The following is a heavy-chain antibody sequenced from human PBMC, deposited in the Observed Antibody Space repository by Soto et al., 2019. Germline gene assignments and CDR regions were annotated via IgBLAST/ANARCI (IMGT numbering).Heavy chain of an antibody. CDR3: ARSRPHGSDFPGVIPCDALDV. CDR2: VIPIFGTT. D-gene: IGHD2-21*01. Sequence: QVQLVQSGAEMKKPGSSVRVSCKASGGALSSSGITWVRQAPGQGLEWVAGVIPIFGTTKNAPKFQGRVTVSSHKSTSTASMELSSLTSEDTAVYLCARSRPHGSDFPGVIPCDALDVWGQGTLVTVSS. J-gene: IGHJ3*01. CDR1: GGALSSSG. V-gene: IGHV1-69*06.